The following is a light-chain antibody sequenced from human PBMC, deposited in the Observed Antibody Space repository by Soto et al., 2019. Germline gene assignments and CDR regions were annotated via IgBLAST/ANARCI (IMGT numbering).Light chain of an antibody. Sequence: EIVLTQSPGTLSLSPGERATLSCRASQSVSSYLAWYQQKPGQAPRLLIYDASNRATGIPARFSGSGSGTDFTLTISSLEPEDFAVYYCQQRSNWRITFGQGTRLE. V-gene: IGKV3-11*01. CDR2: DAS. J-gene: IGKJ5*01. CDR1: QSVSSY. CDR3: QQRSNWRIT.